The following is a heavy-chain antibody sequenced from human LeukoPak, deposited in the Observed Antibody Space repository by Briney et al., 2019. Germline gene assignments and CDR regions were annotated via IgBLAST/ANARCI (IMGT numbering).Heavy chain of an antibody. CDR3: ARGGYSYGPNFDY. V-gene: IGHV1-69*01. D-gene: IGHD5-18*01. CDR1: GGTFSSYA. CDR2: IIPIFGTA. Sequence: SVKVPCKASGGTFSSYAISWVRQAPGQGLEWMGGIIPIFGTANYAQKFQGRVTITADESTSTAYMELSSLRSEDTAVYYCARGGYSYGPNFDYWGQGTLVTVSS. J-gene: IGHJ4*02.